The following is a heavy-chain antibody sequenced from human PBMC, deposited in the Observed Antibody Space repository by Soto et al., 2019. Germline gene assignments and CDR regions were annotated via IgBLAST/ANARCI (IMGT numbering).Heavy chain of an antibody. CDR1: GFTVSSNY. CDR2: IYSGGST. Sequence: EVQLVESGGGLVQPGGSLRLSCAASGFTVSSNYMSWVRQAPGKGLEWVSVIYSGGSTYYADSVKGRFTISRDNSKNTLYLQMTSLRAEDTAVYYCARDRNRNHDAFDIWGQGTMVTVSS. CDR3: ARDRNRNHDAFDI. V-gene: IGHV3-66*01. J-gene: IGHJ3*02. D-gene: IGHD1-1*01.